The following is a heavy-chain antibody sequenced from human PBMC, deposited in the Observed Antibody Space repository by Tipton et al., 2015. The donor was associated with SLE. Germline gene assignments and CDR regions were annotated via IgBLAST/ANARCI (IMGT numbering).Heavy chain of an antibody. CDR1: GDSVSNSDYY. D-gene: IGHD3/OR15-3a*01. CDR2: IYSSGNT. J-gene: IGHJ5*02. CDR3: ARMDGLETGAHDH. V-gene: IGHV4-39*07. Sequence: TLSLTCTVSGDSVSNSDYYWGWIRPPPGQGLEWIARIYSSGNTYYNSSLKSRVTISVDTSNNQFSLQLTSVTAADTALYYCARMDGLETGAHDHWGQGALVTVSS.